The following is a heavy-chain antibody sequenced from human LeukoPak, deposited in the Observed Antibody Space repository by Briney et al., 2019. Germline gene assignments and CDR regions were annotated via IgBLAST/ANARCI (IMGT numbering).Heavy chain of an antibody. J-gene: IGHJ6*02. CDR2: AYDSGSA. V-gene: IGHV4-59*01. CDR1: GGSIRDYS. CDR3: ARVSSMGEYFSRVRYYYAMDV. D-gene: IGHD2/OR15-2a*01. Sequence: NSSETLSLTCSVSGGSIRDYSWNWIRRPPGKRLEWIGYAYDSGSANYNPSLKSRVTISVDTSMKQVSLKLSSVTAADTAVYFCARVSSMGEYFSRVRYYYAMDVWGQGITVTVSS.